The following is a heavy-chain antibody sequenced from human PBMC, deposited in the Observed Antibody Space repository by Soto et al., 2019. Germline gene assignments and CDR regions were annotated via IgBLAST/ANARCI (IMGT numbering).Heavy chain of an antibody. V-gene: IGHV4-39*01. Sequence: TSETLSLTCTVSGCSISSSSYYWGWIRQPPGKGLEWIGSIYYSGSTYYNPSLKSRVTISVDTSKNQFSLKLSSVTAADTAVYYCARQEQQLDFDYWGQGTLVTVSS. J-gene: IGHJ4*02. CDR2: IYYSGST. CDR1: GCSISSSSYY. D-gene: IGHD6-13*01. CDR3: ARQEQQLDFDY.